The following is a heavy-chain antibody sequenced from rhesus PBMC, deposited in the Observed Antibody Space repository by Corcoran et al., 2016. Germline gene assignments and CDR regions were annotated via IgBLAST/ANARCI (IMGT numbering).Heavy chain of an antibody. J-gene: IGHJ4*01. CDR1: GYSISSGYY. V-gene: IGHV4-99*01. CDR3: ARQGGLAAGRVFDF. D-gene: IGHD6-13*01. CDR2: IGGSTGNA. Sequence: QVQLQESGPGLVKPSETLSLTCAVSGYSISSGYYWGWIRQPPGKGLEYIGYIGGSTGNAYYKPSLKRRITISKDTSKNQVSLELSSVTAADTASYYCARQGGLAAGRVFDFWGQGVLVTVSS.